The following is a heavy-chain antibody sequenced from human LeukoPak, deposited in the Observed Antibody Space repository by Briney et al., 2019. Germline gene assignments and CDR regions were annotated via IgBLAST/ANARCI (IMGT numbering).Heavy chain of an antibody. Sequence: ASVKVSCKASGYTFSNYGVHWVRHAPGQGLEWMGWINGGNGYTKYSQKFQGRVTITGDTSASTAYMGLSSLRSEDTAVYYCARYINGAFDYWGQGTLVTVSS. CDR2: INGGNGYT. D-gene: IGHD2-8*01. CDR3: ARYINGAFDY. V-gene: IGHV1-3*01. J-gene: IGHJ4*02. CDR1: GYTFSNYG.